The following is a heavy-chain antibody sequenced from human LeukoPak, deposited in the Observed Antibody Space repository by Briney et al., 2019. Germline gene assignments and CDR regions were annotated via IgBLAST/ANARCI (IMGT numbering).Heavy chain of an antibody. CDR3: GRDSFETDIDY. D-gene: IGHD1-14*01. CDR1: GFRFSTYW. Sequence: GGSLRLSCAASGFRFSTYWMSWVRQAPGKGLEWVANIKEDGSETYYVDSLRGRFTISRDNVKNSLYLQINSLRVEDTAVYYCGRDSFETDIDYWGQGTLVTVSS. CDR2: IKEDGSET. V-gene: IGHV3-7*01. J-gene: IGHJ4*02.